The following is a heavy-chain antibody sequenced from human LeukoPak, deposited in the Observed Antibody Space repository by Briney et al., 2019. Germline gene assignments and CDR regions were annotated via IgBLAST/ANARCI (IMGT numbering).Heavy chain of an antibody. CDR3: ARAYSSSWFNFDY. D-gene: IGHD6-13*01. J-gene: IGHJ4*02. Sequence: GGSLRLSCAASGFTFSSYSMNWVRQAPGKGLEWVSYISSSSSTIYYADSVKGRFTISRDNAKNSLYLQMNSLRAEDTAVYYCARAYSSSWFNFDYWGQGTLVTVSS. V-gene: IGHV3-48*01. CDR2: ISSSSSTI. CDR1: GFTFSSYS.